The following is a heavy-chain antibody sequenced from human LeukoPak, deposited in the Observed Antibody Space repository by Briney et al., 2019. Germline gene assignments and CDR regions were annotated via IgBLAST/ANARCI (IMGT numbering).Heavy chain of an antibody. CDR3: ARDRYYYYGSGSYYLFDY. J-gene: IGHJ4*02. V-gene: IGHV4-39*07. Sequence: SETLSLTCTVSGGSISGNSYYWGWIRQPPGKGLDWIGSIYYSGSTYYNPSLKSRVTISVDTSKSQFSLKLSSVTAADTAVYYCARDRYYYYGSGSYYLFDYWGQGTLVTVSS. CDR2: IYYSGST. D-gene: IGHD3-10*01. CDR1: GGSISGNSYY.